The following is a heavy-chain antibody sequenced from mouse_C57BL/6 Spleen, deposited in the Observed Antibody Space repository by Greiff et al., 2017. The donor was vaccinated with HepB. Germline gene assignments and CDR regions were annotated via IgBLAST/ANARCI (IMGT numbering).Heavy chain of an antibody. V-gene: IGHV3-6*01. CDR3: ARWVLGRFAY. J-gene: IGHJ3*01. D-gene: IGHD4-1*01. Sequence: ESGPGLVKPSQSLSLTCSVTGYSITSGYYWNWIRQFPGNKLEWMGYISYDGSNNYNQSLKNRITITRDTSKNQFFLKLNSVTTEDTATYYCARWVLGRFAYWGQGTLVTVSA. CDR1: GYSITSGYY. CDR2: ISYDGSN.